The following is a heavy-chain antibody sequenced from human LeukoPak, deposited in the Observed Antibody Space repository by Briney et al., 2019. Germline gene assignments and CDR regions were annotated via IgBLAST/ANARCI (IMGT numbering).Heavy chain of an antibody. D-gene: IGHD3-22*01. V-gene: IGHV3-11*04. CDR3: ARFSGGRGYDSSGYYPPRAFDI. CDR2: ISSSGSTI. Sequence: PGGSLRLSCAASGFTFSNAWMSWIRQAPGKGLEWVSYISSSGSTIYYADSVKGRFTISRDNAKNSLYLQMNSLRAEDTAVYYCARFSGGRGYDSSGYYPPRAFDIWGQGTMVTVSS. CDR1: GFTFSNAW. J-gene: IGHJ3*02.